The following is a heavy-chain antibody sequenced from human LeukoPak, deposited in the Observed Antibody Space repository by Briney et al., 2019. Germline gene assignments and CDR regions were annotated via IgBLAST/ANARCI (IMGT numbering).Heavy chain of an antibody. CDR1: GGSFSGYY. CDR2: INHSGST. V-gene: IGHV4-34*01. Sequence: SETLSLTCAVYGGSFSGYYWSWIRQPPGKGLEWIGEINHSGSTNYNPSLKSRITISVDTSKNQFSLKLSSVTAADTAVYYCARRKGYVGWFDPWGQGTLVTVSS. J-gene: IGHJ5*02. CDR3: ARRKGYVGWFDP. D-gene: IGHD1-1*01.